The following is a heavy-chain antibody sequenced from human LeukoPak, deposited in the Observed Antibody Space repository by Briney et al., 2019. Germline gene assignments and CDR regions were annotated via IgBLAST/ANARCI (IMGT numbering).Heavy chain of an antibody. J-gene: IGHJ3*02. Sequence: SETLSLTCTVSGASISSYYWSWIRQPPGKGLEWIGYIYYIGSTSYNPSLKSRVIISVDTSKNQFSLKLTSVTAADTAVYYCARLMGGLVLTRGVFDIWGQGTMVTVSS. CDR3: ARLMGGLVLTRGVFDI. CDR1: GASISSYY. D-gene: IGHD4/OR15-4a*01. V-gene: IGHV4-59*01. CDR2: IYYIGST.